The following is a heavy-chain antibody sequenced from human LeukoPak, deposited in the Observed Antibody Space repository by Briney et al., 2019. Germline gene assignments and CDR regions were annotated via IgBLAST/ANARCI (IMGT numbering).Heavy chain of an antibody. CDR1: GGSFSSYY. CDR3: ARWSGYSYGFLRY. D-gene: IGHD5-18*01. CDR2: IKHSGST. Sequence: SETLSLTCAVYGGSFSSYYWSWIRQPPGKGLEWIGEIKHSGSTNYNPSPNSRVTISVDTSKNQFSLKPSPMTGADTAVYYGARWSGYSYGFLRYWGQGTLVTVSS. V-gene: IGHV4-34*01. J-gene: IGHJ4*02.